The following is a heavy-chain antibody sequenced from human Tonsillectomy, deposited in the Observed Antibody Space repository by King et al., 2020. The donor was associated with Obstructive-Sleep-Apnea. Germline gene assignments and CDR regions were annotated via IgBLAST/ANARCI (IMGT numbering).Heavy chain of an antibody. Sequence: VQLLESGGGLVQPGGSLRLSCAASGFTFSSYAMSWVRQAPGKGLEWVSGISGSGGRTYFADSVKGRFTISRDNSKNTLYLLMNSLRAEDTAVYYCAKDGAAARIDWYFDLWGRGTLVTVSS. CDR3: AKDGAAARIDWYFDL. CDR2: ISGSGGRT. V-gene: IGHV3-23*01. D-gene: IGHD6-6*01. CDR1: GFTFSSYA. J-gene: IGHJ2*01.